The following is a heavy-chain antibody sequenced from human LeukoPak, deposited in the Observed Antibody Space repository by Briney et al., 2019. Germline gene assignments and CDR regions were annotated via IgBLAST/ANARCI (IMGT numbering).Heavy chain of an antibody. Sequence: ASVKVSCKASGYTFTSYHMHWVRQAPGQGLEWMGIINPSGGTTNYAQKFRGRVTMTRDMSTSTVYMELSSLRSEDTAVYYCARGAGYCSGGSCHFDYWGQGTLVTVSS. D-gene: IGHD2-15*01. CDR1: GYTFTSYH. CDR2: INPSGGTT. CDR3: ARGAGYCSGGSCHFDY. J-gene: IGHJ4*02. V-gene: IGHV1-46*01.